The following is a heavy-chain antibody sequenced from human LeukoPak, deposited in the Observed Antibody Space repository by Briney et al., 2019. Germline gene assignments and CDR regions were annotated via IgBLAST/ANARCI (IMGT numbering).Heavy chain of an antibody. V-gene: IGHV3-30*01. CDR1: GFTFSSYA. J-gene: IGHJ4*02. D-gene: IGHD5-24*01. CDR3: FMVFPIEMATIPFDY. CDR2: ISYDGSNK. Sequence: GGSLRLSCAASGFTFSSYAMHWVRQAPGKGLEWVAVISYDGSNKYYADSVKGRFTISRDNSKNTLYLQMNSLRAEDTAVYYYFMVFPIEMATIPFDYWGQGTLVTVSS.